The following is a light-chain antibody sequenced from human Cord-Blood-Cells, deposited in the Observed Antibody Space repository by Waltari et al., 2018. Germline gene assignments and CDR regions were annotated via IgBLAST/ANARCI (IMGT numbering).Light chain of an antibody. CDR1: SSDVGSYNL. CDR3: CSYAGSSTWV. J-gene: IGLJ3*02. Sequence: QSALTQPASVSGSPGQSITISCPGTSSDVGSYNLVSWSQQHPGKAPKLMIYEGSKLPSGVSNLFSGSKSGNTASLTISGLQAEDEADYYCCSYAGSSTWVFGGGTKLTVL. CDR2: EGS. V-gene: IGLV2-23*01.